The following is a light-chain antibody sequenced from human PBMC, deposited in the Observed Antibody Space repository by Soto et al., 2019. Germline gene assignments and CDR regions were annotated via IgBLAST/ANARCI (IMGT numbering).Light chain of an antibody. CDR3: QQYSISPHMYT. CDR1: QSVSSSY. V-gene: IGKV3-20*01. J-gene: IGKJ2*01. Sequence: EIVLTQSPGTLSLSPGERATLSCRASQSVSSSYLVWYQQKPGQAPRLLIYGSSSRATGIPERFSGSGSGTDCNLTISRQEPEDFAVYYCQQYSISPHMYTFCQGTKLEIK. CDR2: GSS.